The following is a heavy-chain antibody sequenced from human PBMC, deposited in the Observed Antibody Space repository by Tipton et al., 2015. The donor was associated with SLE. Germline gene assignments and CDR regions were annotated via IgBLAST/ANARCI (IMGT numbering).Heavy chain of an antibody. D-gene: IGHD2-2*01. CDR2: IYSSGGT. Sequence: TLSLTCSVSGGSINNYYWNWIRQTQGKGLEWIGYIYSSGGTDYNPSLKSRLTISVETSKNQFSLKLTSVTAADTAVYYCAREVSYCTSTSCYGGFDYWGRGTLVTVSS. CDR3: AREVSYCTSTSCYGGFDY. V-gene: IGHV4-4*08. CDR1: GGSINNYY. J-gene: IGHJ4*02.